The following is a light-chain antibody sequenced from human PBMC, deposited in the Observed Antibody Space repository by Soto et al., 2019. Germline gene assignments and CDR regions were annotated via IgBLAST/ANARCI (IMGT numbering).Light chain of an antibody. Sequence: QAVLSQPASVSGSPGQSITISCTGTSNDVGYYNYVSWYQQHPGQAPKLMISEVTTRPSGVSDRFSGSKSGNTASLTISRLQAEGEAHYYCSSYTTAYTQVFGGGTKLTVL. CDR3: SSYTTAYTQV. J-gene: IGLJ3*02. CDR1: SNDVGYYNY. V-gene: IGLV2-14*01. CDR2: EVT.